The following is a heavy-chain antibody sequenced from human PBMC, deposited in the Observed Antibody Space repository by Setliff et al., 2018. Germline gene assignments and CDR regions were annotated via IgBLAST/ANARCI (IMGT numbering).Heavy chain of an antibody. V-gene: IGHV1-2*06. CDR2: INPNSGAT. Sequence: ASVKVSCKASGYTFTGYYMYWVRQAPGQGLEWMGRINPNSGATIYAQKFQGRVTMTSDTSISTAYMELGRLRSDDTAVYFCARDGGGDSDAFDIWGQGTMGTVSS. D-gene: IGHD3-16*01. CDR1: GYTFTGYY. J-gene: IGHJ3*02. CDR3: ARDGGGDSDAFDI.